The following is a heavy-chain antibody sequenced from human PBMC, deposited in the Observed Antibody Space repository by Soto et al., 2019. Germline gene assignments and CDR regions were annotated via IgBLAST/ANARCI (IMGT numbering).Heavy chain of an antibody. V-gene: IGHV4-59*08. J-gene: IGHJ4*02. CDR3: ARHAGYGDYIDY. D-gene: IGHD4-17*01. CDR1: GGSISSYY. CDR2: IYYSGST. Sequence: SETLSLTCTVSGGSISSYYWSWIRQPPGKGLEWIGYIYYSGSTNYNPSLKSRVTISVATSKNQFSLKLRSVTAADTAVYYCARHAGYGDYIDYWGQGTLVTVSS.